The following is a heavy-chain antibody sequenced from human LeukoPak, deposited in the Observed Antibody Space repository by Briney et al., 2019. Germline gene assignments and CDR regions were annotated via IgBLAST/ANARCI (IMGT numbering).Heavy chain of an antibody. J-gene: IGHJ4*02. Sequence: NPSETLSLTCTVSGGSISSSSYYWGWIRQPPGKGLEWIGNIYYSGTTYYNPSLKSRVTMSVDTSKNQFSLNLSPVTAADTALYYCARASWSGYSGYGVFDYWGQGTLVTVPS. CDR3: ARASWSGYSGYGVFDY. V-gene: IGHV4-39*01. CDR2: IYYSGTT. CDR1: GGSISSSSYY. D-gene: IGHD5-12*01.